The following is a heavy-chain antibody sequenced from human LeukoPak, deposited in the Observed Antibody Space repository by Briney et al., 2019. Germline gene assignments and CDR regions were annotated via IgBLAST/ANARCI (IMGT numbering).Heavy chain of an antibody. Sequence: SVKVSCKASGGTFSSYAISWVRQAPGQGLEWMGRIIPIFGAANYAQKFQGRVTITTDESTSTAYMELSSLRSEDTAVYYCARAGGYSYGYPYWGQGTLVTVSS. CDR1: GGTFSSYA. V-gene: IGHV1-69*05. CDR3: ARAGGYSYGYPY. CDR2: IIPIFGAA. D-gene: IGHD5-18*01. J-gene: IGHJ4*02.